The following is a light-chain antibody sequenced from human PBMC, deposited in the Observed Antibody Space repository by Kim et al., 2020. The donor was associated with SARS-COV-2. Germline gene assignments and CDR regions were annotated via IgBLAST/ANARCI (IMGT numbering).Light chain of an antibody. V-gene: IGKV3-11*01. CDR3: KQRAN. Sequence: TVSVSPGETCTLSCRVSRSVGSYLAWYQQEPGQVLRHLIYDASKRATGIPARFRGSESGTDFTLTIGPHDPADFAVYYYKQRANFGQGTRLEIK. J-gene: IGKJ5*01. CDR1: RSVGSY. CDR2: DAS.